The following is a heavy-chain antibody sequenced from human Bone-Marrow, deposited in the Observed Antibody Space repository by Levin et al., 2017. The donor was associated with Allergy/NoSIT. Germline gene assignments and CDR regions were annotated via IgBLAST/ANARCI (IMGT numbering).Heavy chain of an antibody. J-gene: IGHJ4*02. CDR1: GYTFTSYD. Sequence: ASVKVSCKASGYTFTSYDINWVRQATGQGLEWMGWMNPNSGNTGYAQKFQGRVTMTRNTSISTAYMELSSLRSEDTAVYYCARGLVRRDGGNSRTYYFDYWGQGTLVTVSS. D-gene: IGHD4-23*01. V-gene: IGHV1-8*01. CDR2: MNPNSGNT. CDR3: ARGLVRRDGGNSRTYYFDY.